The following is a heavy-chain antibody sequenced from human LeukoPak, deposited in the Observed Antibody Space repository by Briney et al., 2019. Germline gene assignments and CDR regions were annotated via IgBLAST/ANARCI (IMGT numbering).Heavy chain of an antibody. CDR2: ISSSGGST. J-gene: IGHJ4*02. CDR1: GFTFNSYA. V-gene: IGHV3-23*01. CDR3: AKGHYPDADCAGDCYYSY. D-gene: IGHD2-21*02. Sequence: PGGSLRLSCAASGFTFNSYAMTWVRQAPGKGLEWVSGISSSGGSTYYADSVKGRFTISRDNSKNTLYLLMNSLRSEDTAMYYCAKGHYPDADCAGDCYYSYWGQGSLVTVSS.